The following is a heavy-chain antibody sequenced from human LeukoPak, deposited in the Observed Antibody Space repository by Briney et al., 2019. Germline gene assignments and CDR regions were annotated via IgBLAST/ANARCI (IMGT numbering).Heavy chain of an antibody. CDR3: AKDVPVAYFDY. CDR1: GFSFSSYW. J-gene: IGHJ4*02. D-gene: IGHD6-6*01. V-gene: IGHV3-74*01. Sequence: GGSLRLSCAASGFSFSSYWMHWVRQAPGKGLVWVSRIKTDGGSTSYADSVKGRFTISRDNAKNTLYLQMNSLRAEDTAVYYCAKDVPVAYFDYWGQGTRVTVSS. CDR2: IKTDGGST.